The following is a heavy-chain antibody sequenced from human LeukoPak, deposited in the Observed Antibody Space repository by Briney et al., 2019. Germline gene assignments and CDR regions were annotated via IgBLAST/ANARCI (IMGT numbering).Heavy chain of an antibody. V-gene: IGHV1-18*01. CDR3: ARDSSSWYIYYYYYMDV. J-gene: IGHJ6*03. CDR1: VYTFSRYS. CDR2: ICTYNGNT. Sequence: ASLRVSPKAPVYTFSRYSICWGCQSPGERGWCGGWICTYNGNTKYAQKLQGRVTMTTDTSPSTAYIELRSLRSDDTAVYYCARDSSSWYIYYYYYMDVWGKGTTVTVSS. D-gene: IGHD6-13*01.